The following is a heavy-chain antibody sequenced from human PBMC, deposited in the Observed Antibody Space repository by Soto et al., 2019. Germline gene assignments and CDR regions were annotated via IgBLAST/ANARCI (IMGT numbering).Heavy chain of an antibody. CDR3: ARSHGGSTSCPDY. Sequence: QVQLVQSGAEVKRPGASVKVSCKATGYTFTGYDMHWVRQAPGQGLEWMGWINPNSGGTNYAQKFQGWVTMTRDTSISTAYMELSRLRSDDTAVYYCARSHGGSTSCPDYWGQGTLVTVSS. D-gene: IGHD2-2*01. CDR2: INPNSGGT. J-gene: IGHJ4*02. V-gene: IGHV1-2*04. CDR1: GYTFTGYD.